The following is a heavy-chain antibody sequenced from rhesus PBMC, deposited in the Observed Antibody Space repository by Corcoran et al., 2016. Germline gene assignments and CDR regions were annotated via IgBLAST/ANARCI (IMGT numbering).Heavy chain of an antibody. D-gene: IGHD5-24*01. Sequence: QVQLQESGPGLVKPSETLSLTCTVSGGSFSDYWWTWIRQSPVKGLEWIGEINGNSGDPNAESTLQSRFTISKAASQKQLSLKLTSVTAADTAVYYGVRYGRPGQNGYSLEHWGRGVLVTVSS. V-gene: IGHV4-80*01. CDR2: INGNSGDP. CDR1: GGSFSDYW. J-gene: IGHJ4*01. CDR3: VRYGRPGQNGYSLEH.